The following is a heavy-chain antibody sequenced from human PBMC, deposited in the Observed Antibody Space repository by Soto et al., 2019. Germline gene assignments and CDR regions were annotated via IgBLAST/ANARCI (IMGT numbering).Heavy chain of an antibody. CDR1: GYTFTSYA. V-gene: IGHV1-3*01. CDR3: ARDYGGYDTVDY. J-gene: IGHJ4*02. D-gene: IGHD5-12*01. Sequence: GASVKVSCKASGYTFTSYAMHWVRQAPGQRLEWMGWINADNGNTKYSQKFQGRVTITTDTSASTAYMELRSLRSDDTAVYYCARDYGGYDTVDYWGQGTLVTVSS. CDR2: INADNGNT.